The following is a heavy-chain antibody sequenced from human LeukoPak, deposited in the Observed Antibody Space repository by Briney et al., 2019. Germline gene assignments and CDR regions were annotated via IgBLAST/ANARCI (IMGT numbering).Heavy chain of an antibody. V-gene: IGHV6-1*01. Sequence: SQTLSLTCAISGDSVSSNSAAWNWIRQSPSRGLEWLGRTYYRSKWYFDYAVSVKSRITINPDTSKHQFSLQLNSVTPEDTAVYYCAREPYSSSWEYYYYYYGMDVWGQGTTATVSS. CDR3: AREPYSSSWEYYYYYYGMDV. CDR2: TYYRSKWYF. J-gene: IGHJ6*02. D-gene: IGHD6-13*01. CDR1: GDSVSSNSAA.